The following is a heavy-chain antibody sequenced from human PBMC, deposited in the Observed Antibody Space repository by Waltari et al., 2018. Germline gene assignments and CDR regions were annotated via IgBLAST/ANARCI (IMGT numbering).Heavy chain of an antibody. D-gene: IGHD4-17*01. J-gene: IGHJ5*02. CDR3: ARDPGLRVRSDWFDP. Sequence: QVQLVQSGAEVKKPGASVKVSCKASGYTFTGYYMHWVRQAPGQGLEWMGWINPNSGGTNYAQKFQGRVTMTRDTSISTAYMELSRLRSDDTAVYYCARDPGLRVRSDWFDPWGQGTLVTVSS. CDR1: GYTFTGYY. V-gene: IGHV1-2*02. CDR2: INPNSGGT.